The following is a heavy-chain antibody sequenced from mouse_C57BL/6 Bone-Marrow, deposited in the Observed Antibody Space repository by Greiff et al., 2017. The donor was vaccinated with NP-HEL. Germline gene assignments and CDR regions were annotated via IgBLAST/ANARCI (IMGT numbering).Heavy chain of an antibody. Sequence: EGKGGEEGEGGGKKGAEGKVSCAASGFTFSSYAMSWVRQTPEQRLEWVAYISSGGDYIYYADTVKGRFTISRDNARNTLYLQMSSLKSEDTAMYYCTRSPEFAYWGQGTLVTVSA. CDR1: GFTFSSYA. V-gene: IGHV5-9-1*02. J-gene: IGHJ3*01. CDR3: TRSPEFAY. CDR2: ISSGGDYI.